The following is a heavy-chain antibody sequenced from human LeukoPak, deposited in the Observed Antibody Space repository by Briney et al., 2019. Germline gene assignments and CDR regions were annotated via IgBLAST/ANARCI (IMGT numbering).Heavy chain of an antibody. CDR2: IRYDGSNK. Sequence: GGSLRLSCAASGFTFSSYGMHWVRQAPGKGLEWVAFIRYDGSNKYYADSVKGRFTISRDNSKNTLYLQMNSLRAEDTVVYYCAKAGGRYQLLLSYYYYYMDVWGKGTTVTVSS. D-gene: IGHD2-2*01. J-gene: IGHJ6*03. V-gene: IGHV3-30*02. CDR3: AKAGGRYQLLLSYYYYYMDV. CDR1: GFTFSSYG.